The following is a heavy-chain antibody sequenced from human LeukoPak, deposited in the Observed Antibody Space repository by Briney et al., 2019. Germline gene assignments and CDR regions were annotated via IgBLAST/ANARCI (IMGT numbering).Heavy chain of an antibody. CDR1: GFTFSSYW. Sequence: GGSLRLSCAASGFTFSSYWMSWVRQAPGKGLEWVANIKQDGSEKYYVDSVKGRFTISRDNAKNSLYLQMNSLRAEDTAVYYCARDRRGVVISYGMDVWGQGTTVTVSS. J-gene: IGHJ6*02. CDR2: IKQDGSEK. D-gene: IGHD2-21*01. V-gene: IGHV3-7*01. CDR3: ARDRRGVVISYGMDV.